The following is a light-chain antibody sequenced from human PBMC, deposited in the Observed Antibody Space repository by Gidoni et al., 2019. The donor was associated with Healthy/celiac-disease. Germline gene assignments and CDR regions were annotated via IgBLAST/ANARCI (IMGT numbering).Light chain of an antibody. V-gene: IGKV3-20*01. CDR3: QQYGSSRWT. CDR1: QSVSSSY. CDR2: GAY. Sequence: EIVLTQSPGTLSLSPGERATLSCRASQSVSSSYLAWYQQKPGQAPRLLIYGAYSRATGIPDRFSGSGSGTDFTLTISRLETEDFAVYYCQQYGSSRWTFGQGTKVEIK. J-gene: IGKJ1*01.